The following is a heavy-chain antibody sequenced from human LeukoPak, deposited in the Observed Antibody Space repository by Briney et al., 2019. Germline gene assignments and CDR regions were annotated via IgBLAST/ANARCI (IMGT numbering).Heavy chain of an antibody. V-gene: IGHV1-18*01. CDR2: ISGYNGNT. CDR3: VRDRGEWIDQYYGMDV. Sequence: GASVKVSCKASGYPFTNYGTRWVRQAPGQGLEWMGWISGYNGNTNSAQKVQGRVTMTTDTSTSTAYMELRSLRSDDTAVYYCVRDRGEWIDQYYGMDVWGQGTTVTVSS. CDR1: GYPFTNYG. J-gene: IGHJ6*02. D-gene: IGHD3-10*01.